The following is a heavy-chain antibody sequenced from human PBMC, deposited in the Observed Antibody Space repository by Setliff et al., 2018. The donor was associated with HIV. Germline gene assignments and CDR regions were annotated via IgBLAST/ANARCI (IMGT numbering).Heavy chain of an antibody. J-gene: IGHJ4*02. CDR1: GYTFTDYY. D-gene: IGHD6-6*01. CDR2: INPNSGGT. Sequence: ASVKVSCKASGYTFTDYYMHWVRQAPGQGLEWMGWINPNSGGTNFAQKFQGWVTMTRDTSISTAYMELSRLRSDDTAVYYCAEGRGSSYLDYWGQGTLVTVSS. CDR3: AEGRGSSYLDY. V-gene: IGHV1-2*04.